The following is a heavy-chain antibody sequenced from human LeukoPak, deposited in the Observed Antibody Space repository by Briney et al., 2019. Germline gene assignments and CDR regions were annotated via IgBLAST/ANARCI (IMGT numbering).Heavy chain of an antibody. CDR3: ARLAYYDYVWGSYRPYFDY. J-gene: IGHJ4*02. CDR2: IYYSGST. D-gene: IGHD3-16*02. V-gene: IGHV4-39*01. Sequence: PSETLSLTCTVSGGSISSSSYYWGWIRQPPGKGLEWIGSIYYSGSTYYNPSLKSRVTISVDTSKNQFSLKLSSVTAADTAVYYCARLAYYDYVWGSYRPYFDYWGQGTLVTDSS. CDR1: GGSISSSSYY.